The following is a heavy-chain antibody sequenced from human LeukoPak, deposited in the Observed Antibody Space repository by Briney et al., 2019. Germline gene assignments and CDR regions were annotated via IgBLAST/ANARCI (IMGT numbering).Heavy chain of an antibody. V-gene: IGHV3-23*01. CDR1: GFTVSSNY. J-gene: IGHJ4*02. Sequence: PGGSLRLSCAASGFTVSSNYMSWVRQAPGKGLEWVSAISGSGGSTYYADSVKGRFTISRDNSKNTLYLQMNSLRAEDTAVYYCAKDPNYYDSSGYYPVFGYWGQGTLVTVSS. CDR2: ISGSGGST. D-gene: IGHD3-22*01. CDR3: AKDPNYYDSSGYYPVFGY.